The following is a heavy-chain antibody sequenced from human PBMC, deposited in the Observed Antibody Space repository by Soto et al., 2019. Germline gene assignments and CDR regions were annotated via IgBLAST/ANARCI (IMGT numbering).Heavy chain of an antibody. CDR3: ARAVAVPADFDY. D-gene: IGHD6-19*01. CDR2: ISAYNGNT. V-gene: IGHV1-18*01. Sequence: ASVKVSCKASGYTFTSYGISWVRQAPGQGLEWMGWISAYNGNTNHAQKLQGRVTITRDTPTSTAYMEMSRLRSEDTVVYYCARAVAVPADFDYWGQGTLVTVSS. J-gene: IGHJ4*02. CDR1: GYTFTSYG.